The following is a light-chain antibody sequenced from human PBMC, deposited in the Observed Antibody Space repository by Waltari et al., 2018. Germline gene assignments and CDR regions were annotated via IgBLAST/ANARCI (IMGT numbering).Light chain of an antibody. CDR2: AAS. V-gene: IGKV1-9*01. J-gene: IGKJ1*01. Sequence: DIQLTQSPSFLSASLGDKVTLTCRASPDITNFLAWYQQKSGKAPKLLISAASTLQSGVPVRFSGSGSGTVFTLTISDLQPEDFATYYCQQLKTYPWTFGQGTKVEIK. CDR3: QQLKTYPWT. CDR1: PDITNF.